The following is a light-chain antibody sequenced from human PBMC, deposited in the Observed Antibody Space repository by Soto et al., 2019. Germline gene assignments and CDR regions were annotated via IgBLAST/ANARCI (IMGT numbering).Light chain of an antibody. J-gene: IGKJ1*01. V-gene: IGKV1-5*01. CDR1: RSVSYW. Sequence: EIQMTQSPSTLSASVGDRVTITCRASRSVSYWLAWYQQKPGKAPKLLVHDASTLLSGVPSRFSGSVSGTEFILTIGSLQPDDFATYYCQQYKSYPWTFGQGTKV. CDR3: QQYKSYPWT. CDR2: DAS.